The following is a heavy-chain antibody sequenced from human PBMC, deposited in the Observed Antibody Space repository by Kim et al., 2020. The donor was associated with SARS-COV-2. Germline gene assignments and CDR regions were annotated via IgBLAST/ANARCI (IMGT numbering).Heavy chain of an antibody. V-gene: IGHV3-23*01. Sequence: GGSLRLSCTASGFSFSNFAMTWVRQAPGKGLVWVADMTGSGGNSYYADSLKGRFTISRDNSKNTLYLQMSSLRAEDTALYFCAKYRGPDYSNYDMDVWGKGTTVTVAS. CDR1: GFSFSNFA. CDR3: AKYRGPDYSNYDMDV. J-gene: IGHJ6*03. D-gene: IGHD3-16*02. CDR2: MTGSGGNS.